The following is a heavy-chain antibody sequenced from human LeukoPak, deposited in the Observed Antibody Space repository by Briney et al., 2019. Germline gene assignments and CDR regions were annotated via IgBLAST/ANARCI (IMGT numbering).Heavy chain of an antibody. CDR3: ARHRARYGSGSPDNNWFDP. D-gene: IGHD3-10*01. CDR1: GGSFSGYY. Sequence: SETLSLTCAVYGGSFSGYYWGWIRQPPGKGLEWIGSIYYSGSTYYNPSLKSRVTISVDTSKNQFSLKLSSVTAADTAVYYCARHRARYGSGSPDNNWFDPWGQGTLVTVSS. J-gene: IGHJ5*02. CDR2: IYYSGST. V-gene: IGHV4-39*01.